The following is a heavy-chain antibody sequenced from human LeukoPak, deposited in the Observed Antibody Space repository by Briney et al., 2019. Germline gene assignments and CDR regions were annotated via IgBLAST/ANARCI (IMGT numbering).Heavy chain of an antibody. CDR2: ISGSGGST. CDR3: AKPNVTRRTHTWDQTSWFDP. J-gene: IGHJ5*02. Sequence: GGSLRLSCAASGFTFSSYAMSWVRQAPGKGLEWVSAISGSGGSTYYADSVKGRFTISRDNSKNTLYLQMNSLRAEDTAVYYCAKPNVTRRTHTWDQTSWFDPWGQGTVVTVSS. CDR1: GFTFSSYA. V-gene: IGHV3-23*01. D-gene: IGHD1-14*01.